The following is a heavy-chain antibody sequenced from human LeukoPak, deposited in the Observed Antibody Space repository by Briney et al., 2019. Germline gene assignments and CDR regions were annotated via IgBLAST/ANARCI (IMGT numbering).Heavy chain of an antibody. V-gene: IGHV4-30-4*01. CDR1: GGSISSGDYY. CDR3: ARDVDGGNSHYFDY. Sequence: PSETLSLTCSVSGGSISSGDYYWSWIRQPPGKGLEWIGYIYYSGSTYYNPSLKSRVTISVDTSKNQFSLKLSSVTAADTAVYYCARDVDGGNSHYFDYWGQGTLVTVSS. CDR2: IYYSGST. J-gene: IGHJ4*02. D-gene: IGHD4-23*01.